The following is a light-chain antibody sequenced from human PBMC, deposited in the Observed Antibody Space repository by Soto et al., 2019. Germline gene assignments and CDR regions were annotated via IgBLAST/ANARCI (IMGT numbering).Light chain of an antibody. V-gene: IGKV3-20*01. Sequence: EIVLTQSPGTLSLSPGERATLSCRASQSVSSSYLAWYQQKPGQAPRLLIYGASSRATGIPDRFSGSGSGTDLTFTISRLEPEDFAVYYCQQYGRSRTFGQGTKVDIK. CDR2: GAS. J-gene: IGKJ1*01. CDR1: QSVSSSY. CDR3: QQYGRSRT.